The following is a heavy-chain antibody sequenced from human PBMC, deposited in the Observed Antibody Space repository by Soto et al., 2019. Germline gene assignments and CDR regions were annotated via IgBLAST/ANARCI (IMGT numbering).Heavy chain of an antibody. Sequence: SATLSLTCAVSGGFISSGDYSWRWICQAHGEAMTWLGNNYYSGCTDYNPSLTSRATISLDTNTNQFSLKLTSVTTADTAVSYCASERGVTYVEYWGEGTLVTVCS. V-gene: IGHV4-30-4*01. CDR3: ASERGVTYVEY. CDR1: GGFISSGDYS. CDR2: NYYSGCT. D-gene: IGHD3-10*01. J-gene: IGHJ4*02.